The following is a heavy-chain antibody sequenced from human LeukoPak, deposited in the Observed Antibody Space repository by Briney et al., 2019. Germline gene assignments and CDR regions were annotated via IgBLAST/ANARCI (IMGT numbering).Heavy chain of an antibody. D-gene: IGHD3-10*01. J-gene: IGHJ4*02. CDR1: GFTFSSYA. Sequence: GGSLRLSCAASGFTFSSYAMHWVRQAPGKGLEYVSAISSNGGSTYYANSVKGRFTISRDNSKNTLYLQMGSLRAEDMAVYYCARAREYYGSGSYYHDYWGQGTLVTVSS. CDR3: ARAREYYGSGSYYHDY. CDR2: ISSNGGST. V-gene: IGHV3-64*01.